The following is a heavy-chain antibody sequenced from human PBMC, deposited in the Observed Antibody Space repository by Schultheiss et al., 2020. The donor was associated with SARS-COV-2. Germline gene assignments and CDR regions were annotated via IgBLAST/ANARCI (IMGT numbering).Heavy chain of an antibody. V-gene: IGHV1-8*01. D-gene: IGHD3-3*01. Sequence: ASVKVSCKASGYTFTSYDINWVRQATGQGLEWMGWMNPNSGNTGYAQKFQGRVTMTRNTSISTAYMELSSLRSDDTAVYYCARVLRFLEYNWFDAWGQGTLVTVSS. CDR1: GYTFTSYD. CDR2: MNPNSGNT. J-gene: IGHJ5*02. CDR3: ARVLRFLEYNWFDA.